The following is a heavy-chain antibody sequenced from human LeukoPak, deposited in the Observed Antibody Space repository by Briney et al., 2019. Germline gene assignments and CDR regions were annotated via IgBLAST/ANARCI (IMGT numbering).Heavy chain of an antibody. CDR1: GGSISSYY. CDR2: LYYSVST. CDR3: GRLGRSAYYYGMDV. J-gene: IGHJ6*02. D-gene: IGHD3-10*01. Sequence: SETLSLTCTVSGGSISSYYWSWIRQPPGKGLEWLGSLYYSVSTHYNPSLKSRVTISADTSKNQFSLKLNSVTAADTAVYYCGRLGRSAYYYGMDVWGQGTTVTVSS. V-gene: IGHV4-59*05.